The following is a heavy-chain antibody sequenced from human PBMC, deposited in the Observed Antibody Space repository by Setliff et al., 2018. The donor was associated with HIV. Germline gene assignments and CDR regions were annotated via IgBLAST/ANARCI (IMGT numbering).Heavy chain of an antibody. D-gene: IGHD3-3*01. CDR2: INTNTGNP. V-gene: IGHV7-4-1*02. CDR1: GYSFADYA. CDR3: ARGGTHYDFWSGYRLGYFDL. Sequence: GGSVKVSCKASGYSFADYAMNWVRQAPRQGLEWMGYINTNTGNPTYAQGFTGRFVFSFDTSVTTAYLQITGLRTEDTAVYFCARGGTHYDFWSGYRLGYFDLWGRGTLVTVSS. J-gene: IGHJ2*01.